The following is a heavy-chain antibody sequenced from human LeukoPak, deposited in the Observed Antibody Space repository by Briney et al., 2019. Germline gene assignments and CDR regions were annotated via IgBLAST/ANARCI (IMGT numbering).Heavy chain of an antibody. CDR3: ARQPYYYGDFDY. V-gene: IGHV5-51*01. D-gene: IGHD3-10*01. CDR1: GSSFTSYW. CDR2: IYPGDSDT. Sequence: GESLKISGKGSGSSFTSYWIGWVRKLQGKGLEWMGIIYPGDSDTRYSPSFQGQVTLSADKSISTAYLQWSSLKASDTAMYYCARQPYYYGDFDYWGQGTLVTVSS. J-gene: IGHJ4*02.